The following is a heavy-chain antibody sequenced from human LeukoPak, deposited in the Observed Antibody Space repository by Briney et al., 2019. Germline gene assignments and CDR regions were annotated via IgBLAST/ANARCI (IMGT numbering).Heavy chain of an antibody. D-gene: IGHD3-9*01. CDR2: TYYRSKLYN. Sequence: SQTLSLACAISGDSFSSNSAAWNWLRQSPSRGLEWLGRTYYRSKLYNDYAVSVKSRITINPDTSKNQFSLQLNSVTPEDTAVYYCAREPTGQLRYFDYWGQGTLVTVSS. V-gene: IGHV6-1*01. CDR3: AREPTGQLRYFDY. CDR1: GDSFSSNSAA. J-gene: IGHJ4*02.